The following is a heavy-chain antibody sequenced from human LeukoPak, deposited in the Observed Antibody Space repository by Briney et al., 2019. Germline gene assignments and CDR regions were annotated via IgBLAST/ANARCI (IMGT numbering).Heavy chain of an antibody. J-gene: IGHJ4*02. CDR1: GYSFTNYW. CDR3: ATGASKVTTDFANY. Sequence: LGASLKISCEGSGYSFTNYWISWVRQMPGKGLEWMGRIDPRDSYTKYSPSFEGHVTISVDKSISTAFLQWNSLKASDSAMYYCATGASKVTTDFANYWGQGTQVAVSS. V-gene: IGHV5-10-1*01. D-gene: IGHD4-17*01. CDR2: IDPRDSYT.